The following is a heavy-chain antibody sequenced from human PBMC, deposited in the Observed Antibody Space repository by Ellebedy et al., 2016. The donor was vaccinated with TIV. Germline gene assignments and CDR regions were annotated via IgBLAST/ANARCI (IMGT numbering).Heavy chain of an antibody. V-gene: IGHV4-4*07. D-gene: IGHD6-13*01. CDR2: IYTSGST. J-gene: IGHJ5*02. Sequence: SETLSLXXTVSGGSISSYYWSWIRQPAGKGLEWIGRIYTSGSTNYNPSLKSRVTISVDTSKNQFSLKLSSVTAADTAVYYCATRTGYSSLNWFDPWGQGTLVTVSS. CDR1: GGSISSYY. CDR3: ATRTGYSSLNWFDP.